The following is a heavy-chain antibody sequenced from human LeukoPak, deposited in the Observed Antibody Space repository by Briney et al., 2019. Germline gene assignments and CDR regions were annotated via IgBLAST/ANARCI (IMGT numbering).Heavy chain of an antibody. CDR1: GFTFSDYY. CDR2: ISSSGSTI. Sequence: GGSLRLSCAASGFTFSDYYMSWIRQAPGKGLEWASHISSSGSTIYYADSVKGRFTISRDNAKNSLYLQMNSLRAEDTAVYYCARDVWELLSGTDDYWGQGTLVTVSS. V-gene: IGHV3-11*01. CDR3: ARDVWELLSGTDDY. J-gene: IGHJ4*02. D-gene: IGHD1-26*01.